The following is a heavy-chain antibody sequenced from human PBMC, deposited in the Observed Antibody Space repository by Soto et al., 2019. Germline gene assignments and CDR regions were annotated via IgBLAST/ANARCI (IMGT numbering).Heavy chain of an antibody. CDR1: GFTFGDYA. CDR3: TRGQLWFGEFSYDY. Sequence: GGSLRLSCTASGFTFGDYAMSWFRQAPGKGLEWVGFIRSKAYGGTTEYAASVKGRFTISRDDSKSIAYLQMNSLKTEDTAVYYCTRGQLWFGEFSYDYWGQGTLVTVSS. J-gene: IGHJ4*02. V-gene: IGHV3-49*03. D-gene: IGHD3-10*01. CDR2: IRSKAYGGTT.